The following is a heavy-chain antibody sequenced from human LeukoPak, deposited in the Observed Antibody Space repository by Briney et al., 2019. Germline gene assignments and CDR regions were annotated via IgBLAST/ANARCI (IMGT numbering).Heavy chain of an antibody. CDR1: GLTFSSYG. CDR2: ITGSGGTT. Sequence: GGSLRLSCAAPGLTFSSYGMSWVRQAPGKGPEWVSAITGSGGTTYYADSVKGRSTISRDNSRNTLYLQVNSLRAEDTAVYYCATMNGYFQYWGQGTLVTVSS. D-gene: IGHD3-22*01. CDR3: ATMNGYFQY. J-gene: IGHJ1*01. V-gene: IGHV3-23*01.